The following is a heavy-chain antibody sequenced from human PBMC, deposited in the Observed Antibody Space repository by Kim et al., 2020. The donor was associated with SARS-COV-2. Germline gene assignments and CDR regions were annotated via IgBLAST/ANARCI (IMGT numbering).Heavy chain of an antibody. Sequence: LKSRVTISVDTSKNQFSLKLSSVTAADTAVYYCARAPTLRGYSGYDPFDYWGQGTLVTVSS. V-gene: IGHV4-39*07. CDR3: ARAPTLRGYSGYDPFDY. D-gene: IGHD5-12*01. J-gene: IGHJ4*02.